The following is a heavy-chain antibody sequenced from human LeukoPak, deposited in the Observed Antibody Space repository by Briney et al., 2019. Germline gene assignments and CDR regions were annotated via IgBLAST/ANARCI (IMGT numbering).Heavy chain of an antibody. J-gene: IGHJ3*02. CDR3: VRVGGASSILSAFDI. CDR1: GGSINSYY. V-gene: IGHV4-59*01. CDR2: IYNSETI. Sequence: SETLSLTCTVSGGSINSYYWSWIRQPPGKGLEWIGYIYNSETINYNPSLTSRVTISLDTSKNQVSLKLTSVTAADTAVYYCVRVGGASSILSAFDIWGQGAMVTVSS. D-gene: IGHD6-6*01.